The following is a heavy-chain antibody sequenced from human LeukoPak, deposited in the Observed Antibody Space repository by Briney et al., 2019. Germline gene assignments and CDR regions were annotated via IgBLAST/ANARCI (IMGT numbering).Heavy chain of an antibody. J-gene: IGHJ6*02. CDR1: GYTFTSCD. CDR3: ARGPIYYDFWSGYYGIRYYYYGMDV. Sequence: ASVKVSCKASGYTFTSCDINWVRQATGQGLEWMGWMNPNSGNTGYAQKFQGRVTMTRNTSISTAYMELSSLRSEDTAVYYCARGPIYYDFWSGYYGIRYYYYGMDVWGQGTTVTVSS. CDR2: MNPNSGNT. D-gene: IGHD3-3*01. V-gene: IGHV1-8*01.